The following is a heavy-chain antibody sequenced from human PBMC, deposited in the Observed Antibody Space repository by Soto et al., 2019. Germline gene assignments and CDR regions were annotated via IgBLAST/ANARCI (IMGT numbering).Heavy chain of an antibody. V-gene: IGHV3-30*03. Sequence: QVQLVESGGGVVQPGRSLRLSCAASGFTFSSYGMHWVRQAPGKGLEWVAVISYDGSNKYYADSVKGRFTISGDNSKNTLYLQMNSLRAEDTAVYYCARNRAMVRGVDWFDPWGQGTLVTVSS. CDR2: ISYDGSNK. J-gene: IGHJ5*02. CDR3: ARNRAMVRGVDWFDP. CDR1: GFTFSSYG. D-gene: IGHD3-10*01.